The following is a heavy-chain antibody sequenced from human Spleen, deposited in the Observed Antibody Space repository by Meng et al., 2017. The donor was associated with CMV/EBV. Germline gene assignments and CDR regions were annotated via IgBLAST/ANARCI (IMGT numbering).Heavy chain of an antibody. V-gene: IGHV3-23*03. D-gene: IGHD6-19*01. CDR3: ARNFIAVHGGFDY. Sequence: CAASGFTFSSYAMSWVRQAPGKGLEWVSVIYSGGSSTYYADSVKGRFTISRDNSKNTLYLQMNSLRAEDTAVYYCARNFIAVHGGFDYWGQGTLVTVSS. CDR2: IYSGGSST. J-gene: IGHJ4*02. CDR1: GFTFSSYA.